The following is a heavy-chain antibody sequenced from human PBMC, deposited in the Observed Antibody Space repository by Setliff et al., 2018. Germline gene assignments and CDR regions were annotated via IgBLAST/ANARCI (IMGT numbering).Heavy chain of an antibody. CDR3: AKFGPLDLSGDWAFDN. CDR2: INHSGTT. CDR1: GGSFSSFY. D-gene: IGHD7-27*01. V-gene: IGHV4-34*01. Sequence: SETLSLTCAVYGGSFSSFYWSWIRQPPGKGLEWIGEINHSGTTNYNPSLKSRVTISVDTSKKQFSLKLSSVTAADTAVYYCAKFGPLDLSGDWAFDNWGQGTLVTVSS. J-gene: IGHJ4*02.